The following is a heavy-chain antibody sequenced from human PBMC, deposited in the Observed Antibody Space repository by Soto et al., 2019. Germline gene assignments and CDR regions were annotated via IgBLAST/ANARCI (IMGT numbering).Heavy chain of an antibody. CDR2: IIPIFGTA. D-gene: IGHD3-10*02. Sequence: GPSVKVSCKASGGTFSSYAISWVRQAPGQGLEWMGGIIPIFGTANYAQKFQGRVTITADESTSTAYMELSSLRSEDTAVYYCSRESCSGRPGYYYYGMDVWGQGTTVTVSS. V-gene: IGHV1-69*13. J-gene: IGHJ6*02. CDR1: GGTFSSYA. CDR3: SRESCSGRPGYYYYGMDV.